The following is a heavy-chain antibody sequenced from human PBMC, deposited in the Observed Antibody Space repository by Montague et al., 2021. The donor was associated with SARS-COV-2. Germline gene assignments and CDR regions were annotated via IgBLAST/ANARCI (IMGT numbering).Heavy chain of an antibody. V-gene: IGHV6-1*01. Sequence: CAISGDSVWSNTAAWNWIRQSPSGGLEWLGRTNYRSKWTSDYATSVEGRISIDPDTSKNQFLLHLRSVTPEDAGVYYCVRYTGSAQAGFDAWGQGTLVTVSS. CDR3: VRYTGSAQAGFDA. CDR2: TNYRSKWTS. J-gene: IGHJ4*02. D-gene: IGHD2-2*02. CDR1: GDSVWSNTAA.